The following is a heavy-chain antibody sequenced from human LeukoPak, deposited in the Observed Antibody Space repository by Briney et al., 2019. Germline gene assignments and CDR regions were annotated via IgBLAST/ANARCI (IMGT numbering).Heavy chain of an antibody. CDR1: GYTFIGYY. CDR3: ARGGAIYTMVRGVTPNWFDP. D-gene: IGHD3-10*01. V-gene: IGHV1-2*02. J-gene: IGHJ5*02. Sequence: ASVKVSCKASGYTFIGYYMHWVRQAPGQGLEWMGWINNYSGGTNYAQKFQGRVTMTRDTSISTAYMELSRLRSDDTAVYYCARGGAIYTMVRGVTPNWFDPWGQGTLVTVHS. CDR2: INNYSGGT.